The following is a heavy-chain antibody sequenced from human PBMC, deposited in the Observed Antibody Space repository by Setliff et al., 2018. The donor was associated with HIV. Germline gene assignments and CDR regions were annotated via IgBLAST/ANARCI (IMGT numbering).Heavy chain of an antibody. CDR1: GDSISSYY. J-gene: IGHJ6*03. CDR2: IYYSGIT. V-gene: IGHV4-59*01. Sequence: SETLSLTCTVSGDSISSYYWSWIRQPPGKGLEWIGYIYYSGITNYNPSLKSRVTISVDTSKNQFSLKLRSVTAADTAVYYCARAIQPYYMDVWGKGTTVTVSS. CDR3: ARAIQPYYMDV.